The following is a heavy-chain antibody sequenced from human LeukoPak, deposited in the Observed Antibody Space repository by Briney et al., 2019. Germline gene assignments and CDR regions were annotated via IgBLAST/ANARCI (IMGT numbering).Heavy chain of an antibody. J-gene: IGHJ6*02. CDR1: GYSFTSYW. V-gene: IGHV5-51*01. CDR2: IYPGDSDT. Sequence: GESLKISCKGSGYSFTSYWIGWVRQMPGKGLEWMGIIYPGDSDTRYSPSFQGQVTISADKSISTAYLQWSSLKASDTAMYYCARSPPPYYYGMDVWGQGTTVTVSS. CDR3: ARSPPPYYYGMDV.